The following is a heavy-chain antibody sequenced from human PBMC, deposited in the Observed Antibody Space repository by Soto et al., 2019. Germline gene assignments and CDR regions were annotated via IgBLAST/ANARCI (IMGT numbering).Heavy chain of an antibody. CDR1: GFTFSSYA. V-gene: IGHV3-23*01. Sequence: EVQLLESGGGLVQPGGSLRLSCAASGFTFSSYAMSWVRQAPGKGLEWVSAISGTGGTTYYADSVKGRFTISRDNSRNPLHRQMNSLRAEDTAIYYCAKFFVETGGSSGWPWSFHFWGQGTLVTVSS. D-gene: IGHD6-25*01. J-gene: IGHJ4*02. CDR3: AKFFVETGGSSGWPWSFHF. CDR2: ISGTGGTT.